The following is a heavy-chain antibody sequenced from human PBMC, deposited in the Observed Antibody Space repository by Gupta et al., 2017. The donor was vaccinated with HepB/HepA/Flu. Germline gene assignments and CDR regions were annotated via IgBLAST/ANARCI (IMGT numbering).Heavy chain of an antibody. J-gene: IGHJ6*03. CDR1: GYTFTSYY. V-gene: IGHV1-46*01. D-gene: IGHD6-6*01. CDR2: INPSGGST. Sequence: QVQLVQSGAEVKKPGASVKVSCKASGYTFTSYYMHWVRQAPGQGLEWMGIINPSGGSTSYAQKFQGRVTMTRDTSTSTVYMELSSLRSEDTAVYYWARGGNSWGSSSSGYYYYMDVGGKGTTVTVSS. CDR3: ARGGNSWGSSSSGYYYYMDV.